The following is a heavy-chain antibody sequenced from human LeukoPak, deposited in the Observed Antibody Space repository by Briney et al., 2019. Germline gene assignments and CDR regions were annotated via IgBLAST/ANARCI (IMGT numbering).Heavy chain of an antibody. Sequence: SVKASRKASGFTFSSSAVQWVRQARGQRLEWIGWIVVGSGNTNYAQKFQERVTITRDMSTSTAYMELSSLRSEDTAVYYCAADPYDYCDYVLDYWGQGTLVTVSS. CDR2: IVVGSGNT. CDR1: GFTFSSSA. D-gene: IGHD4-17*01. CDR3: AADPYDYCDYVLDY. V-gene: IGHV1-58*01. J-gene: IGHJ4*02.